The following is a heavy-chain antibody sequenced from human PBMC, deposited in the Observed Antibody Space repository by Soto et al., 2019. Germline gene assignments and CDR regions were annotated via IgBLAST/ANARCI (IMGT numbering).Heavy chain of an antibody. CDR3: ARVNAIFGLVISPHLDH. CDR1: GFTFNNYW. D-gene: IGHD3-3*01. CDR2: IKGDGSEK. Sequence: EVQLVESGGGLVRPGGSLRLSCVASGFTFNNYWMTWVRQAPGKGLEWVANIKGDGSEKDYVDSVEGRFVISRDNAKNSLHLQMSGLRAEDTAVYYCARVNAIFGLVISPHLDHWGQGTLISVSS. J-gene: IGHJ4*02. V-gene: IGHV3-7*01.